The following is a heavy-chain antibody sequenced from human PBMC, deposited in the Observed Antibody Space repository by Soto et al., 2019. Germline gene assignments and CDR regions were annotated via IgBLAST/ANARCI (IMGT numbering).Heavy chain of an antibody. CDR3: ARGWDHYDSSGLLTWFDP. J-gene: IGHJ5*02. D-gene: IGHD3-22*01. Sequence: SVKVSCKASGGTFSDYGIHWVRLAPGQGLEWMGGIIPIFGTANYAQKFQGRVTIFADESTSTTYMELSSLRSEDTAVYYCARGWDHYDSSGLLTWFDPWGQGTLVTVSS. CDR2: IIPIFGTA. V-gene: IGHV1-69*13. CDR1: GGTFSDYG.